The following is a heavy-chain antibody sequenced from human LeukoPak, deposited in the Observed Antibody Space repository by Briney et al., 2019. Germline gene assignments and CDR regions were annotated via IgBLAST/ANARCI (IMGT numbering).Heavy chain of an antibody. CDR2: INWNGGST. CDR1: RFTFDDYG. CDR3: ARGTLRGYFDY. Sequence: GGSLRLSCAASRFTFDDYGMSWVRQAPGKGLEWVSGINWNGGSTGYADSVKGRFTISRDNAKNFLYLQMNSLRAEDTALYYCARGTLRGYFDYWGQGTLVTVSS. D-gene: IGHD2-8*01. J-gene: IGHJ4*02. V-gene: IGHV3-20*04.